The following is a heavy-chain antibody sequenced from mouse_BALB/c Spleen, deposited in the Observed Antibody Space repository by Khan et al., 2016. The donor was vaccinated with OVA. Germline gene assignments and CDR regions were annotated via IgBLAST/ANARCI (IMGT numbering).Heavy chain of an antibody. CDR1: GFTYSNYT. V-gene: IGHV5-6-5*01. CDR2: ISSGGST. J-gene: IGHJ3*01. CDR3: ARDYWFAY. Sequence: EVELVESGGGLVQPGGSLKLSCAASGFTYSNYTMSWVRPTPEKRLEWVASISSGGSTYYPDSVKGRFTISRDNSRNILTLQMSSLRSEDTAMYYCARDYWFAYWGQGTLVTVSA.